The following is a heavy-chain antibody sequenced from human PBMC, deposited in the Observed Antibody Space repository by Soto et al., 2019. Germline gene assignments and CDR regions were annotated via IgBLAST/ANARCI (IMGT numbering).Heavy chain of an antibody. D-gene: IGHD4-17*01. CDR2: INHSGST. CDR1: GGSFSGYY. CDR3: VMETTVVAFDI. J-gene: IGHJ3*02. Sequence: SEALSLTCAVYGGSFSGYYWSWIRQPPGKGLEWIGEINHSGSTNYNPSLKSRVTISVDTSKNQFSLKLSSVTAADTAVYYCVMETTVVAFDIWGQGTMVTVSS. V-gene: IGHV4-34*01.